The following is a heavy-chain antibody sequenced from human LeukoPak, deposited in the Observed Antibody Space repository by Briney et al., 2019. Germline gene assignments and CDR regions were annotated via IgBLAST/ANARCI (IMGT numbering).Heavy chain of an antibody. CDR2: TYYSGST. Sequence: SETLSLTCTVSGGSISSSSYYWGWIRQPPGKGLEWIGSTYYSGSTYYNPSLKSRVTISVDTSKNQFSLKLGSVTAADTAVYYCARHGIAVAGSFDYWGQGTLVTVSS. CDR1: GGSISSSSYY. J-gene: IGHJ4*02. V-gene: IGHV4-39*01. CDR3: ARHGIAVAGSFDY. D-gene: IGHD6-19*01.